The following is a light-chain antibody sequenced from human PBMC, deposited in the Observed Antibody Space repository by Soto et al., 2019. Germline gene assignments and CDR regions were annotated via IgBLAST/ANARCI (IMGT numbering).Light chain of an antibody. CDR3: QQYNIWPFT. J-gene: IGKJ3*01. Sequence: EGVMTQSPATMSVSPGERATLSCRASLSVNTNLAWYQQKPGQPPRLLIYRASTRATGVPARFSGSGPGTEFTLTIGSLQSEDFAIYYCQQYNIWPFTFGPGTKVEIK. CDR1: LSVNTN. CDR2: RAS. V-gene: IGKV3-15*01.